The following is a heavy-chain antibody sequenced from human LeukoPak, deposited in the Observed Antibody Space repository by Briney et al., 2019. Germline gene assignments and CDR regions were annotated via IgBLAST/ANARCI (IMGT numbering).Heavy chain of an antibody. Sequence: SETLSLTCTVSGASISNNIYYWGWIRQPPGKGLEWIGSINYSGSTYYNPSLKSRVTISVDTSKNQFSLKLSSVTAADTAVYYCASNSHSSSWYQPRYYYYYYGMDVWGQGTTVTVSS. J-gene: IGHJ6*02. CDR2: INYSGST. D-gene: IGHD6-13*01. CDR1: GASISNNIYY. CDR3: ASNSHSSSWYQPRYYYYYYGMDV. V-gene: IGHV4-39*01.